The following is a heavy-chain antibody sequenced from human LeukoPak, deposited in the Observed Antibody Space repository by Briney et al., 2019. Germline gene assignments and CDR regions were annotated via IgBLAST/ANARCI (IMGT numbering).Heavy chain of an antibody. Sequence: GESLSLSCATSGFTFSDSWMSWFRQAPGKGLEWVAITNQDGSVRFYVDSVKGRFTISRDNAKNSLYLYMNSLRAEDTAVYYCARDHLKPGAPDHYYGMDVWGQGTTVTVSS. V-gene: IGHV3-7*01. D-gene: IGHD4/OR15-4a*01. CDR1: GFTFSDSW. CDR2: TNQDGSVR. J-gene: IGHJ6*02. CDR3: ARDHLKPGAPDHYYGMDV.